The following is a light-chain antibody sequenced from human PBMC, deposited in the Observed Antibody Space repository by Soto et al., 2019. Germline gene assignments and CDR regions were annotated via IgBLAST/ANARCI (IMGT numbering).Light chain of an antibody. V-gene: IGLV2-14*01. Sequence: QSALTQPASVSGSPGQSITISCTGTSSDVGGYDYVSWYQHHPVKVPKLIIYEVSKRPSGVSHRFSGSKSGNTASLTISGLQTEDEADYYCSSYTTTSALVFGGGTKVTVL. CDR1: SSDVGGYDY. CDR3: SSYTTTSALV. CDR2: EVS. J-gene: IGLJ2*01.